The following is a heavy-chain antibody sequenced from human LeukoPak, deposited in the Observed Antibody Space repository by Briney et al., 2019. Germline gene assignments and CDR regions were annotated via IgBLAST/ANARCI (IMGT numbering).Heavy chain of an antibody. Sequence: PGGSLRLPCAASGFTFSSYEMNWVRQAPGKGLEWVSYISSSGSTIYYADSVKGRFTISRDNAKNSLYLQMNSLRAEDTAVYYCARIISSGWYYFDYWGQGTLVTVSS. CDR2: ISSSGSTI. D-gene: IGHD6-19*01. CDR3: ARIISSGWYYFDY. V-gene: IGHV3-48*03. CDR1: GFTFSSYE. J-gene: IGHJ4*02.